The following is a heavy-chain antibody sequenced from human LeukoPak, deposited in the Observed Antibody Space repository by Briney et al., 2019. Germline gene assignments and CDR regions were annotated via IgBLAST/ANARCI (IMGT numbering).Heavy chain of an antibody. J-gene: IGHJ6*03. CDR1: GFTFSSYS. V-gene: IGHV3-48*01. D-gene: IGHD3-9*01. CDR3: ARDPFDWFNYYYMDV. CDR2: ISSSSSTI. Sequence: PGGSLRLSCAASGFTFSSYSMNWVRQAPGKGLEWVSYISSSSSTIYYADSVKGRFTISRDNAKNSLYLQMSSLRAEDTAVYYCARDPFDWFNYYYMDVWGKGTTVTVSS.